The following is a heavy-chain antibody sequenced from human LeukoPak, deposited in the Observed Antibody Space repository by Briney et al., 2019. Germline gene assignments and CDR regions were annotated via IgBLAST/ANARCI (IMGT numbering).Heavy chain of an antibody. J-gene: IGHJ4*02. CDR1: GGTFSSYA. CDR3: ARVTWIQLSYYFDY. V-gene: IGHV1-69*13. CDR2: IIPIFGTA. Sequence: ASVKVSCKASGGTFSSYAISWVRQAPGQGLEWMGGIIPIFGTANYAQKFQGRVTITADESTSTAYMVLSSLRSEDTAVYYCARVTWIQLSYYFDYWGQGTLVTVSS. D-gene: IGHD5-18*01.